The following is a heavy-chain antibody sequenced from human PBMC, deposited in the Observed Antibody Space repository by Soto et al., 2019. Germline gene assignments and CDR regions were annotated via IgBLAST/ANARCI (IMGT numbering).Heavy chain of an antibody. J-gene: IGHJ6*02. CDR2: IIPFFGTI. D-gene: IGHD2-15*01. CDR1: GGTFSDHT. V-gene: IGHV1-69*01. CDR3: ASSLMVVVGKKYFYYYGMDV. Sequence: QVQLEQSGAEVKKPGSSVSVSCKISGGTFSDHTFSWVRQAPGQGLEWMGGIIPFFGTINYAQKFQGRVKISADESTGTAYMKLSSLKSEDTAKSYCASSLMVVVGKKYFYYYGMDVWGRGTTVTVFS.